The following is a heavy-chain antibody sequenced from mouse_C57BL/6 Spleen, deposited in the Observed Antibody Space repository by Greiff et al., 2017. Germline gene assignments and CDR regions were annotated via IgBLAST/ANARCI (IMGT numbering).Heavy chain of an antibody. CDR1: GYTFTSCW. J-gene: IGHJ2*01. CDR3: ARDGPYYSNLFDY. D-gene: IGHD2-5*01. V-gene: IGHV1-52*01. Sequence: QVQLQQSGAELVRPGSSVKLSCKASGYTFTSCWMHWVKQRPIQGLEWIGNIDPSDSETHYNQKFKDKATLTVDKSSSTAYMQLSSLTSEDSAVYYCARDGPYYSNLFDYWGQGTTLTVSS. CDR2: IDPSDSET.